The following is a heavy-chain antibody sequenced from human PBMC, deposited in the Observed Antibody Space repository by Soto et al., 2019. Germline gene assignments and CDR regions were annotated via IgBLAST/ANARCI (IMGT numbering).Heavy chain of an antibody. D-gene: IGHD6-19*01. CDR1: GFTVSSNY. Sequence: EVQLVESGGGLIQPGGSLRLSCAASGFTVSSNYMSWVRQAPGKGLEWVSVIYSGGSTYYADSVKGRFIISRDNSKNTLYLQMNSLRAEDTAVYYCARGWGSAVAPFQHWGQGTLVTVSS. V-gene: IGHV3-53*01. CDR2: IYSGGST. J-gene: IGHJ1*01. CDR3: ARGWGSAVAPFQH.